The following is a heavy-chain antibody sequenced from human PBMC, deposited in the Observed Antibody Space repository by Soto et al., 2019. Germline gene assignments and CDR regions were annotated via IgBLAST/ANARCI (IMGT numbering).Heavy chain of an antibody. CDR2: VYYSGST. CDR1: GGSTNSRNDY. V-gene: IGHV4-39*01. D-gene: IGHD3-16*01. J-gene: IGHJ4*02. Sequence: SETLSLTCTVSGGSTNSRNDYWGWIRQPPGRGLEWIGSVYYSGSTHDNPSLQSRVSISVDTSRNQFSLNLISVTAADAAVYFCARQPRGPGYGERGLYFDHWGQGTLVTVPQ. CDR3: ARQPRGPGYGERGLYFDH.